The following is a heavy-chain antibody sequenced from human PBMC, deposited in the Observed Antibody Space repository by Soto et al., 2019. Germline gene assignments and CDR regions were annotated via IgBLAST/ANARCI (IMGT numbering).Heavy chain of an antibody. Sequence: ASVKVSCKASGYTFTGYAMHWVRQAPGQRLEWMGWINAGNGNTKYSQKFQGRVTITRDTSASTAYMELSSLRSEDTAVYYCARDFDWLPHDYWGQGTLVTVSS. CDR3: ARDFDWLPHDY. D-gene: IGHD3-9*01. CDR1: GYTFTGYA. V-gene: IGHV1-3*01. CDR2: INAGNGNT. J-gene: IGHJ4*02.